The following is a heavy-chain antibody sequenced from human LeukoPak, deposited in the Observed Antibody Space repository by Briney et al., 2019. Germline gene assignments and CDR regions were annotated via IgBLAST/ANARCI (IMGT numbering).Heavy chain of an antibody. Sequence: SETLSLTCTVSGGSISSSSYYWGWIRQPPGKGLEWIGSIYYSGSTYYNPSLKSRVTISVDTSKNQFSLKLSSVTAADTAVYYCARVPWDYGSGSYNGNNWFDPWGQGTLVTVSS. CDR2: IYYSGST. J-gene: IGHJ5*02. D-gene: IGHD3-10*01. CDR1: GGSISSSSYY. CDR3: ARVPWDYGSGSYNGNNWFDP. V-gene: IGHV4-39*01.